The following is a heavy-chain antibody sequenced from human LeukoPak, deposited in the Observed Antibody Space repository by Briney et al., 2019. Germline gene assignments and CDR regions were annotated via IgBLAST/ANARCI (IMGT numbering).Heavy chain of an antibody. V-gene: IGHV1-69*13. CDR1: GGTFSSYA. D-gene: IGHD5-12*01. CDR3: AREEGGYIGKDAFDI. CDR2: IIPIFGTA. Sequence: SVKVPCKASGGTFSSYAISWVRQAPGQGLEWMGGIIPIFGTANYAQKFQGRVTITADESTSTAYMELSSLRSEDTAVYYCAREEGGYIGKDAFDIWGQGTMVTVSS. J-gene: IGHJ3*02.